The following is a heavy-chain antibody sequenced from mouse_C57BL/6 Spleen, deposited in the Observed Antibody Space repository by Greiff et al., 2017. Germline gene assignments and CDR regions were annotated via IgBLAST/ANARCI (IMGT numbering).Heavy chain of an antibody. J-gene: IGHJ1*03. V-gene: IGHV1-50*01. CDR3: ARKGALYFDV. CDR1: GYTFTSYW. Sequence: QVQLQQPGAELVKPGASVKLSCKASGYTFTSYWMQWVKQRPGQGLEWIGEIEPSDSYTNYNQKFKGKATLSVDTASSTAYMQLSSLTSEDSAVYYCARKGALYFDVWGTGTTVTVSS. CDR2: IEPSDSYT.